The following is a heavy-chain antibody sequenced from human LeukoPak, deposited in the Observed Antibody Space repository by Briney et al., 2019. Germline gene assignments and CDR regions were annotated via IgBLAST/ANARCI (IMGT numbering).Heavy chain of an antibody. CDR2: ISYDGSNK. Sequence: GRSLRLSCAASGFTFSSYGMHWVRQAPGKGLEWVAVISYDGSNKYYADSVKGRFTISRDNSKNTLYLQMNSLRAEDTAVYYCARDLPNYDILTGYRWFDPWGQGTLVTVSS. V-gene: IGHV3-30*03. J-gene: IGHJ5*02. CDR3: ARDLPNYDILTGYRWFDP. D-gene: IGHD3-9*01. CDR1: GFTFSSYG.